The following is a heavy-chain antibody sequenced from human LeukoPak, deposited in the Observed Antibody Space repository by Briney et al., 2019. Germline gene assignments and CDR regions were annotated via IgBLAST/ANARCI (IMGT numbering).Heavy chain of an antibody. CDR2: IKQDGSEK. Sequence: GGSVTLSCAASGFIFSSHWMSWVRQAPGKGLEWVAHIKQDGSEKYYVDSVKGRFTISRDNSKNTLYLQMNSLRAEDTAVYYCARDSGYPLYYFDYWGQGTLVTVSS. CDR3: ARDSGYPLYYFDY. CDR1: GFIFSSHW. D-gene: IGHD3-22*01. J-gene: IGHJ4*02. V-gene: IGHV3-7*01.